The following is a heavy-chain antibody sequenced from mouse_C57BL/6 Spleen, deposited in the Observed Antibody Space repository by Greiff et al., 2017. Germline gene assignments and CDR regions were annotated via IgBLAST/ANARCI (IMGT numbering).Heavy chain of an antibody. J-gene: IGHJ1*03. V-gene: IGHV14-4*01. CDR1: GFNIKDDY. D-gene: IGHD1-1*01. Sequence: EVQLQQSGAELVRPGASVKLSCTASGFNIKDDYMHWVKQRPEQGLEWIGWIDPENGDTEYASKFQGKATITADTSSNTAYLQLSSLTSEDTAVYYCTTITTAVFDVWGTGTTVTVSS. CDR3: TTITTAVFDV. CDR2: IDPENGDT.